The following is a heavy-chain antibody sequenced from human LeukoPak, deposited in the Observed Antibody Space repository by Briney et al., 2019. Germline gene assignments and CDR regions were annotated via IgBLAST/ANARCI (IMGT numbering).Heavy chain of an antibody. D-gene: IGHD1-26*01. CDR1: GGSISSGDYY. J-gene: IGHJ4*02. CDR2: IYYSGST. Sequence: SETQSLTCTVSGGSISSGDYYWSWIRQPPGKGLEWIGYIYYSGSTYYNPSLKSRVTISVDTSKNQFSLKLSSVTAADTAVYYCASEVGAKRNPDYWGQGTLVTVSS. V-gene: IGHV4-30-4*08. CDR3: ASEVGAKRNPDY.